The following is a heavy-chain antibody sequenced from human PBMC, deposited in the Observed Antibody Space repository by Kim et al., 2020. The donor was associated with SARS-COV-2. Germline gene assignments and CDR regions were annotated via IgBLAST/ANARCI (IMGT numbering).Heavy chain of an antibody. V-gene: IGHV1-18*01. CDR3: ARTYDYVWGSYRYSNDY. D-gene: IGHD3-16*02. CDR2: ISAYNGNT. CDR1: GYTFTSYG. Sequence: ASVKVSCKASGYTFTSYGISWGRQAPGQGLEWMGWISAYNGNTNYAQKLQGRVTMTTDTSTSTAYMELRSLRSDDTAVYYCARTYDYVWGSYRYSNDYWGQGTLVTVSS. J-gene: IGHJ4*02.